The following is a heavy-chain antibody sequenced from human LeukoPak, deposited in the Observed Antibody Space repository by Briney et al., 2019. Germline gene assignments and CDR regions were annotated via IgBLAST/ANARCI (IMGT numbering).Heavy chain of an antibody. Sequence: ASVKVSCKASGGTFINYAINWVRQAPGQGLEWMGWISAYSVNTNYAQKLQGRVTMTTDTSTSTAYMELRSLRSDDTAVYYCARDSLSLDYWGQGTLVTVSS. CDR1: GGTFINYA. CDR3: ARDSLSLDY. J-gene: IGHJ4*02. CDR2: ISAYSVNT. V-gene: IGHV1-18*01.